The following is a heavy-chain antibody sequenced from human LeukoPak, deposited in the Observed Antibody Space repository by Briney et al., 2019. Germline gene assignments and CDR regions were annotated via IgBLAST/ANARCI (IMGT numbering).Heavy chain of an antibody. CDR2: IYTSGST. Sequence: SETLSLTCTVSGGSISSDYWSWIRQPAGKGLEWIGRIYTSGSTNYNPSLKSRVTMSVDTSKNQFSLKLSSVTAADTAVYYCARDDIVVVPAAISSDAFDIWGQGTMVTVSS. V-gene: IGHV4-4*07. J-gene: IGHJ3*02. D-gene: IGHD2-2*01. CDR3: ARDDIVVVPAAISSDAFDI. CDR1: GGSISSDY.